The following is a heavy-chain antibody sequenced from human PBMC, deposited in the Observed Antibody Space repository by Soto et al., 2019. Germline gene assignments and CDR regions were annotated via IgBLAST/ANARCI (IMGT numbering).Heavy chain of an antibody. V-gene: IGHV6-1*01. CDR3: AVGGWNDVNYYGMDV. CDR1: GDSVSSNSAA. D-gene: IGHD1-1*01. J-gene: IGHJ6*02. Sequence: SQNLSLTYAISGDSVSSNSAAWTWIRQSPSRGLEWLGRTYYRSKWYNDYAVSVKSRITINPDASKNQFSLQLNSVTPEDTAVYYCAVGGWNDVNYYGMDVWGQGTTVTVSS. CDR2: TYYRSKWYN.